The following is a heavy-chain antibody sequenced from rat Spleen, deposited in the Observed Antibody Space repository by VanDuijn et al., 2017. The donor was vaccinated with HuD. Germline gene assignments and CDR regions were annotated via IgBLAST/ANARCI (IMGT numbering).Heavy chain of an antibody. CDR1: GFTFSDYY. V-gene: IGHV5-29*01. CDR2: ISSDGGRN. Sequence: EVQLVESDGGLVQPGRSLKLSCAASGFTFSDYYMAWVRQAPTKGLEWVATISSDGGRNFYRDSVKGRFTISRDNAKSSLYLQMDSLRSGDTATYYCGRRHYGYTDYFDYWGQGVMVTVSS. J-gene: IGHJ2*01. CDR3: GRRHYGYTDYFDY. D-gene: IGHD1-9*01.